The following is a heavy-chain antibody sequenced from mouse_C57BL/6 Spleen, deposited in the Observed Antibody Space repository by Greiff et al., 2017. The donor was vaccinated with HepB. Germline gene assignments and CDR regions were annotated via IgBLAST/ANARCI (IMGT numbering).Heavy chain of an antibody. CDR1: GYTFPSYW. Sequence: QVQLQQPGAELVMPGASVKLSCKASGYTFPSYWMHWVKQRPGQGLEWIGEIDPSDSYTNYNQKFKGKSTLTVDKASSTAYMQLSSLTSEDSAVYYCARGDYFDYWGQGTTLTGSS. J-gene: IGHJ2*01. V-gene: IGHV1-69*01. CDR3: ARGDYFDY. CDR2: IDPSDSYT.